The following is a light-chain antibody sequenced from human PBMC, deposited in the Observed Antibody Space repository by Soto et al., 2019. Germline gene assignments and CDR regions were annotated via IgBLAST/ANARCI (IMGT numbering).Light chain of an antibody. CDR3: CSYAGSVYV. J-gene: IGLJ1*01. CDR1: SSDVASYNL. CDR2: EGR. V-gene: IGLV2-23*01. Sequence: ALTQPASVSGSPGQSITISCTGTSSDVASYNLVSWYQQHPGKAPKLMIYEGRKRPSGVSNRFSGSKSGSTASLTISGLQAEDEADYYCCSYAGSVYVFGTGTKLTVL.